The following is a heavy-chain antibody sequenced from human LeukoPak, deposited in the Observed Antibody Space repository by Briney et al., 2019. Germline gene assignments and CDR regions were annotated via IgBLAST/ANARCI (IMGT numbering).Heavy chain of an antibody. Sequence: PSETLSLTCTVSGGSISSSSYYWSWIRQPPGKGLEWIGYIYYSGSTYYNPSLKSRVTISVDTSKNRFSLKLSSVTAADTAVYYCARETAIVVVPAAITGGMDVWGKGTTVTVSS. V-gene: IGHV4-30-4*08. J-gene: IGHJ6*03. CDR1: GGSISSSSYY. D-gene: IGHD2-2*01. CDR2: IYYSGST. CDR3: ARETAIVVVPAAITGGMDV.